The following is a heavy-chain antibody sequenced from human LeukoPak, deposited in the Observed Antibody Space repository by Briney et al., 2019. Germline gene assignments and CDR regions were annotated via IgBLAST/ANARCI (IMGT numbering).Heavy chain of an antibody. Sequence: ASVTVSCKASGYSFGAYYIHWVRQAPGQGLEWMGYIDPNSGGTNYAQKSQGRVTMTRDTSITTAYMDLTNLRSDDTAMYYCARGHVGGSYRVDYWGQGTLVTVSS. CDR2: IDPNSGGT. CDR1: GYSFGAYY. D-gene: IGHD1-26*01. J-gene: IGHJ4*02. V-gene: IGHV1-2*02. CDR3: ARGHVGGSYRVDY.